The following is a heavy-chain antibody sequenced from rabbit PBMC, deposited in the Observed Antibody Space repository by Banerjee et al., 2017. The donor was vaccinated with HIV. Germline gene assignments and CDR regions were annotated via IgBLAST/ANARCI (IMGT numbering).Heavy chain of an antibody. CDR1: GFSFSSSYY. Sequence: QEQLVESGGGLVQPEGSLTLTCTASGFSFSSSYYMCWVRQAPGKGLEWIGWINTGSGNAAYASWAKGRFTISKTSSTTVTLQMTSLTAADTATYFCARSTFGVGAYASDLWGQGTLVTVS. CDR2: INTGSGNA. J-gene: IGHJ3*01. CDR3: ARSTFGVGAYASDL. D-gene: IGHD6-1*01. V-gene: IGHV1S45*01.